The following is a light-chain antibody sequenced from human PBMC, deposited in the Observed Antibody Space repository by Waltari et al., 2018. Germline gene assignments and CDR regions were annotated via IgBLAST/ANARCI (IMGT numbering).Light chain of an antibody. CDR2: DVI. CDR1: SSDVGDHNY. J-gene: IGLJ2*01. V-gene: IGLV2-14*03. Sequence: QSALTQIASVAGSPGQSITISCTGTSSDVGDHNYVSWYQQHPGKLPKLLIYDVIRRPPGVSTRFSGSKSGNTASLTISGLQAEDEADYYCSAYTRGVVFGGGTQLTVL. CDR3: SAYTRGVV.